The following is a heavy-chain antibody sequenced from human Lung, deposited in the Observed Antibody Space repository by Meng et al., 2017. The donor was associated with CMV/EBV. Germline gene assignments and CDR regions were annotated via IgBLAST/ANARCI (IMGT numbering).Heavy chain of an antibody. CDR2: INHSGST. J-gene: IGHJ6*02. D-gene: IGHD2-2*01. Sequence: GSLRLXCAVYGGSFSGYYWSWIRQPPGKGLEWIGEINHSGSTNYNPSLKSRVTISVDTSKNQFSLKLSSVTAADTAVYYCARRGDHIVVVPAAISTRKQGYGMDVWGQGNXVNGAS. V-gene: IGHV4-34*01. CDR1: GGSFSGYY. CDR3: ARRGDHIVVVPAAISTRKQGYGMDV.